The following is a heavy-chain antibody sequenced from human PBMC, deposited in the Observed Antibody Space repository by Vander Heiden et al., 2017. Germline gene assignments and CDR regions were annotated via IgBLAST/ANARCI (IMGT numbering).Heavy chain of an antibody. CDR1: RFHFRSYW. D-gene: IGHD3-10*01. CDR2: INSDGSST. J-gene: IGHJ3*02. CDR3: ARAPRGAFDI. V-gene: IGHV3-74*01. Sequence: EVQLVGPGGGLVEPGGSLRLSCAASRFHFRSYWLHWVGHAPGKGLVWVARINSDGSSTSYGCSVTGRFTISGDNAKNTLYLQMNSLKAEDTAVYYCARAPRGAFDIWGQGTIVTVSS.